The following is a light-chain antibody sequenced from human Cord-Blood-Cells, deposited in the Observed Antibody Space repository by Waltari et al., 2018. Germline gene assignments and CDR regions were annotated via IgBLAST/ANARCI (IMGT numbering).Light chain of an antibody. V-gene: IGLV2-23*03. CDR3: CSYAGSSTFV. CDR2: EGS. CDR1: SRDVGRYNL. Sequence: QSALTQPASVSGSPGQSITISCNGTSRDVGRYNLVSWYQQHPGKAPKLMIYEGSKRPSGVSNRFSGSKSGNTASLTISGLQAEDEADYYCCSYAGSSTFVFGGGTKLTVL. J-gene: IGLJ3*02.